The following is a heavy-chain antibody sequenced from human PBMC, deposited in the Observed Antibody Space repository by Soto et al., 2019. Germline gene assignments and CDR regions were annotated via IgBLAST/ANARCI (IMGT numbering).Heavy chain of an antibody. CDR3: ASIPRGRGYQTPDY. CDR2: ISYDGSNK. V-gene: IGHV3-30-3*01. CDR1: GFTFSSYA. D-gene: IGHD5-12*01. J-gene: IGHJ4*02. Sequence: PGGSLRLSCAASGFTFSSYAMHWVRQAPGKGLEWVAVISYDGSNKYYADSVKGRFTISRDNSKNTLYLQMNSLRAEDTAVYYGASIPRGRGYQTPDYWGQGTLVTVSS.